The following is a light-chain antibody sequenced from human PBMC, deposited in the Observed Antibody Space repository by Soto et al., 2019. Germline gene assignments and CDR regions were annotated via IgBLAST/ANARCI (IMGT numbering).Light chain of an antibody. J-gene: IGLJ2*01. CDR1: SSDVGGYNY. Sequence: QSALTQPPSASGSPGQSVTISCTGTSSDVGGYNYVSWYQQHPDKAPKLMIYEVSKRPSGVPDRFSGSKSGNTASLIVSGLQAEDEADYYCSSYAGSNNLVFGGGTQLTVL. CDR2: EVS. V-gene: IGLV2-8*01. CDR3: SSYAGSNNLV.